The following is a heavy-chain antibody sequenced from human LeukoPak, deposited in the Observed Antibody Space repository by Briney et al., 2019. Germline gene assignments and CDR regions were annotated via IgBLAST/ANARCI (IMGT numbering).Heavy chain of an antibody. CDR1: GGSIGSYY. CDR2: IYDSGST. V-gene: IGHV4-59*01. CDR3: ARIAGTVDYDYVWGSYRPRCWFDP. D-gene: IGHD3-16*02. Sequence: SETLSLTCTVSGGSIGSYYWSWIRQPPGKGLEWIGYIYDSGSTNYNPSLKSRVTISVDTSKNQFSLKLSSVTAADTAVYYCARIAGTVDYDYVWGSYRPRCWFDPWGQGTLVTVSS. J-gene: IGHJ5*02.